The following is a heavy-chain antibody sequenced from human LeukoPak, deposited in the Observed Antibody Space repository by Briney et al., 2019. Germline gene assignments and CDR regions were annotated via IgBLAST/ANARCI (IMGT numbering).Heavy chain of an antibody. CDR2: IYHSGTT. Sequence: SETLSLTCTVSGYSITSSSWWGWIRQPPGKGLEWIGYIYHSGTTYYNPSLQSRVTMSVDTSKNQFSLKLSSVTAVDTAVYYCARKENVYYYFDYWGQGTLVTVSS. CDR3: ARKENVYYYFDY. V-gene: IGHV4-28*01. J-gene: IGHJ4*02. CDR1: GYSITSSSW. D-gene: IGHD3-10*01.